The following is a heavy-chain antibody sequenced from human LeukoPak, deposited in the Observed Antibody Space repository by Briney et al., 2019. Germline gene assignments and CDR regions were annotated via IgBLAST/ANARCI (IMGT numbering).Heavy chain of an antibody. Sequence: SETLSLTCTVSGGSLSSGGYYWSWIRQHPGKGLEWIGYIYYSGSTYYNPSLKSRVTISVDTSKNQFSLKLSSVTAADTAVYYCARDDRIDGGQLFDYWGQGTLVTVSS. CDR3: ARDDRIDGGQLFDY. CDR1: GGSLSSGGYY. J-gene: IGHJ4*02. D-gene: IGHD5-18*01. V-gene: IGHV4-31*03. CDR2: IYYSGST.